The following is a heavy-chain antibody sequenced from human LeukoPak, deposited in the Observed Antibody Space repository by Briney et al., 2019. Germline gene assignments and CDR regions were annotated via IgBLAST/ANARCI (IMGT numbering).Heavy chain of an antibody. CDR3: ARTSQYYDILTGYSWNYYYFDY. J-gene: IGHJ4*02. CDR1: GFTFSSYA. D-gene: IGHD3-9*01. V-gene: IGHV3-66*01. CDR2: IYSGGST. Sequence: GGSLRLSCAASGFTFSSYAMSWVRQAPGKGLEWVSVIYSGGSTYYADSVKGRFTISGDNSKNTLYLQMNSLRAEDTAVYYCARTSQYYDILTGYSWNYYYFDYWGQGTLVTVSS.